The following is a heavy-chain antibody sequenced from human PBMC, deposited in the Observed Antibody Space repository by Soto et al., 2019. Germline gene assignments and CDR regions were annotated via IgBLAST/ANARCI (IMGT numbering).Heavy chain of an antibody. Sequence: SVKVSCRSSRFASNKFIVTCVRQAPGLGLEWVGGIIPVFGTANYAQKFQGRVTITAEKSTSTSYMEVNNLRSEDTAVYYCAKVRYSSPMGYYYGMDIWGQGTTVTVSS. CDR3: AKVRYSSPMGYYYGMDI. J-gene: IGHJ6*02. V-gene: IGHV1-69*06. D-gene: IGHD2-2*01. CDR1: RFASNKFI. CDR2: IIPVFGTA.